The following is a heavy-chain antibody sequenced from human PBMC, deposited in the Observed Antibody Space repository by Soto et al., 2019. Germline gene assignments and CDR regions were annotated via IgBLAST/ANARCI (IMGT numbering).Heavy chain of an antibody. Sequence: SETLSLTCAVSGRSFSTYYWSWIRQPPGTGLEWIGQINHSGSTNYNPSLKSRVTISVDTSKNQFSLKVYTVTAADTAVYYCALGPTPGGYCSSTSCKSFDYWGQGTQVTVAS. CDR3: ALGPTPGGYCSSTSCKSFDY. V-gene: IGHV4-34*01. D-gene: IGHD2-2*01. CDR1: GRSFSTYY. J-gene: IGHJ4*02. CDR2: INHSGST.